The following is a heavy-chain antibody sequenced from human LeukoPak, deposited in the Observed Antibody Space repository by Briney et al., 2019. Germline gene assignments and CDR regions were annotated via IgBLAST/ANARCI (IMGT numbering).Heavy chain of an antibody. CDR2: INWSGGST. CDR3: ARAPITSPFYFDY. CDR1: GFAFDEHG. V-gene: IGHV3-20*04. Sequence: GGSLRLSCTASGFAFDEHGMSWVRQVPGRGLEWVSGINWSGGSTGYADPLRGRFTISRDNAKNSLYLQMDSLRAEDTALYYCARAPITSPFYFDYWGQGTLVTVSS. J-gene: IGHJ4*02. D-gene: IGHD2-2*01.